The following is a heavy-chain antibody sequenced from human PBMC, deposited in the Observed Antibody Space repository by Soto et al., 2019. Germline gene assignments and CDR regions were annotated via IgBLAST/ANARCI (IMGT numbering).Heavy chain of an antibody. J-gene: IGHJ6*02. CDR2: ISFNGSNK. CDR3: AKELRDRTVYCSSTSCSHGMDV. V-gene: IGHV3-30*18. CDR1: GFTFSSYG. D-gene: IGHD2-2*01. Sequence: GGSLRLSCAASGFTFSSYGMHWVRQAPGKGLEWVAVISFNGSNKYYADSVKGRFTISRDNSKNTAYLQMNSLRAEDTAVYYCAKELRDRTVYCSSTSCSHGMDVWGQGTTVTVSS.